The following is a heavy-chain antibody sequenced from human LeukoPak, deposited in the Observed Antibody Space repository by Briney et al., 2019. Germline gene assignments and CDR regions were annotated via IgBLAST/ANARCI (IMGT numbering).Heavy chain of an antibody. CDR1: GYTFTSYG. J-gene: IGHJ4*02. Sequence: ASVKVSCKASGYTFTSYGISWVRQAPGQGLEWMGWISAYNGNTNYAQKLQGRVTMTTDTSTSTAYMELRSLRSDDTAVYYCARDLEDIVVVPAALGDYWGQGTLVTVSS. CDR3: ARDLEDIVVVPAALGDY. CDR2: ISAYNGNT. D-gene: IGHD2-2*01. V-gene: IGHV1-18*01.